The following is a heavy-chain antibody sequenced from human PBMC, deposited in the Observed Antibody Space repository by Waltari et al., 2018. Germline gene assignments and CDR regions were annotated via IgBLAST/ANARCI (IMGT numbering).Heavy chain of an antibody. J-gene: IGHJ4*02. V-gene: IGHV4-38-2*01. Sequence: QVQLQESGPGLVKPSETLSLTCAVSGYSISSGYYWGWIRQPPGKGLEWIGSIYHSGSTYYNPSLKSRVTISVDTSKNRFSLKLSSVTAADTAVYYCARPESDYWGQGTLVTVSS. CDR1: GYSISSGYY. CDR2: IYHSGST. CDR3: ARPESDY.